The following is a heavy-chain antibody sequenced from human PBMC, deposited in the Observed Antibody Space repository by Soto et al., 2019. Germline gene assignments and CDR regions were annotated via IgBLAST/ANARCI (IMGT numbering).Heavy chain of an antibody. V-gene: IGHV1-69*06. CDR3: ASEGSAQYFDF. D-gene: IGHD1-26*01. CDR2: IIPTFGTP. Sequence: QVQLVQSGTVVQRRGSSVKVSCQASGGTFSSHGMAWVRQAPGQGLEWMGGIIPTFGTPAYAPKFQGRVTITADKSTNTAYMELSSLRSAVTGVYCCASEGSAQYFDFWGQGTLITVSS. J-gene: IGHJ4*02. CDR1: GGTFSSHG.